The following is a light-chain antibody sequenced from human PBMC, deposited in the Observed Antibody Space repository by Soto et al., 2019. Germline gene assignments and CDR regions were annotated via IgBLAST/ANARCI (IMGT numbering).Light chain of an antibody. CDR2: AAS. J-gene: IGKJ1*01. CDR1: QYISKY. V-gene: IGKV1-39*01. CDR3: QQSYSAPVT. Sequence: DIQMTQSPSSLSASVGYRFTITCRASQYISKYLNWYQQKPGKAPKLLIYAASSLQSGVPSSFSGSGFGTDFTLTISSLQPEDFATYHCQQSYSAPVTLGQGTKV.